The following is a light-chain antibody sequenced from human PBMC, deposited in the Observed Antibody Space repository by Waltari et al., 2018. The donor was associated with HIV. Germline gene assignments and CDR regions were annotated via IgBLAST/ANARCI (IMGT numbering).Light chain of an antibody. CDR3: GTWDSSLNAGV. CDR1: GSNLANNY. J-gene: IGLJ3*02. CDR2: DND. V-gene: IGLV1-51*01. Sequence: QSMLTQPPSVSAAPGQKVTISCSGTGSNLANNYVSWYQPLPGAAPKLVIYDNDNRPSGIPDRFSGSKSGASATLVITGLQTGDEGDYYCGTWDSSLNAGVFGGGTKLTVL.